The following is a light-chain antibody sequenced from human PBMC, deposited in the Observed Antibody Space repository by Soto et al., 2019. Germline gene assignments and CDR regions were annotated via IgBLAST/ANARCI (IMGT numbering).Light chain of an antibody. CDR1: QSVSDK. CDR3: QQYNNLWA. V-gene: IGKV3-15*01. Sequence: EIVMTPSPATLSVSPLSRSTLSFRASQSVSDKLAWYQQKPGQAPRLLIYHASTRATGIPARFSGSGSGTEFTLTISSLQSEDFAVYYCQQYNNLWAFGQGTKVDNK. CDR2: HAS. J-gene: IGKJ1*01.